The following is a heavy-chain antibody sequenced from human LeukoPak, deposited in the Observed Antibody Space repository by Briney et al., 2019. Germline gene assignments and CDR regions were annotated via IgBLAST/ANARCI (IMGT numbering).Heavy chain of an antibody. CDR3: AKSTDSYSGSYLDY. V-gene: IGHV3-30*18. J-gene: IGHJ4*02. D-gene: IGHD1-26*01. Sequence: GGSLRHSCAASGFTFSIYGMHWVRQAPGKGLEWVAVISYDGTNNYYADSVKGRFTISRDNSKNTLYLQMNSLRAEDTAVYYCAKSTDSYSGSYLDYWGQGTLVTVSS. CDR1: GFTFSIYG. CDR2: ISYDGTNN.